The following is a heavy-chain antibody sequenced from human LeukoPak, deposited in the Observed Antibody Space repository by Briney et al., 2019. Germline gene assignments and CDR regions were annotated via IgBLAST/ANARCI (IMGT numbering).Heavy chain of an antibody. V-gene: IGHV3-30*02. D-gene: IGHD6-19*01. J-gene: IGHJ4*02. CDR2: IRYDGSNK. CDR1: GFTFSSYG. CDR3: AKDRIAVAGFFDY. Sequence: GGSLRLSCAASGFTFSSYGMHWVRQAPGKGLEWVAFIRYDGSNKYYADSVKGRFTISRDNSKNTLYLQMNSLRAEDTAVYYCAKDRIAVAGFFDYWGQGTLVTVSS.